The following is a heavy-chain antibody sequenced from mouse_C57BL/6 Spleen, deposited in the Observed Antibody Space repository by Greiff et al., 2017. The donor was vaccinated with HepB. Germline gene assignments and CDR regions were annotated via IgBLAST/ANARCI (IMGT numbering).Heavy chain of an antibody. V-gene: IGHV1-26*01. Sequence: EVQLQQSGPELVKPGASVKISCKASGYTFTDYYMNWVKQSHGKSLEWIGDINPNNGGTSYNQKFKGKATLTVDKSSSTAYMELRSLTSEDSAVYYCARGGTYYGSSYGYFDVWGTGTTVTVAS. CDR2: INPNNGGT. CDR3: ARGGTYYGSSYGYFDV. D-gene: IGHD1-1*01. CDR1: GYTFTDYY. J-gene: IGHJ1*03.